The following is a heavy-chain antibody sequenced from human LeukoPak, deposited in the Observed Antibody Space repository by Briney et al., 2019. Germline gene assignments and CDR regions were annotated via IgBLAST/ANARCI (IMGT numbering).Heavy chain of an antibody. V-gene: IGHV4-4*07. J-gene: IGHJ4*02. CDR2: IYTSGST. CDR3: ARDLRCGSGGSCYSQYYFDY. D-gene: IGHD2-15*01. CDR1: GGSISSYY. Sequence: SXTLSLTCTVSGGSISSYYWSWIRQPAGKGLEWIGRIYTSGSTNYNPSLKSRVTMSVDTSKNQFSLKLSSVTAADTAVYYCARDLRCGSGGSCYSQYYFDYWGQGTLVTVSS.